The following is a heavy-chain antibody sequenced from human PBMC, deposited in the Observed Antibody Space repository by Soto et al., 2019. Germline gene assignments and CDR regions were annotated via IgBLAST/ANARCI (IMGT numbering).Heavy chain of an antibody. D-gene: IGHD6-19*01. CDR3: ARGRYSSGWYRFNAFDI. J-gene: IGHJ3*02. Sequence: GSLRLSCAASGFTFSSYSMNWVRQAPGKGLEWVSSISSSSSYIYYADSVKGRFTISRDNAKNSLYLQMNSLRAEDTAVYYCARGRYSSGWYRFNAFDIWGQGTMVTVSS. V-gene: IGHV3-21*01. CDR1: GFTFSSYS. CDR2: ISSSSSYI.